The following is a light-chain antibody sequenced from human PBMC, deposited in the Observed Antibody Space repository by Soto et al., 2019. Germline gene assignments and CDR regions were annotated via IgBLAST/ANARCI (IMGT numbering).Light chain of an antibody. CDR1: QSVNSY. CDR3: QKRSNWPVT. V-gene: IGKV3-11*01. Sequence: EIVLTQSPATLSLSPGERATLSCRASQSVNSYLAWYQQKPGQAPRLLIYDASNRATGIPARFSGSGSGTDFTLTIISLEPEDFAVYYCQKRSNWPVTFGGGTKVEI. CDR2: DAS. J-gene: IGKJ4*01.